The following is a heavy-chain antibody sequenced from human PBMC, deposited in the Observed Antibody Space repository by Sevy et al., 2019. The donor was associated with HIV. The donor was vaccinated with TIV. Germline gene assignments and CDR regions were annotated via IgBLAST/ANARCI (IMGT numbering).Heavy chain of an antibody. CDR3: ASQLGIGAFDI. CDR1: GLSVSRNY. J-gene: IGHJ3*02. D-gene: IGHD7-27*01. V-gene: IGHV3-53*01. CDR2: IYAGGST. Sequence: QLGGSLRLSCAAFGLSVSRNYLSWVRQAPGKGLEWVSVIYAGGSTYYADSVKGRFTVSRDKAKNTLYYQMNSLRAEDTAVYYCASQLGIGAFDIWGQGTMVTVSS.